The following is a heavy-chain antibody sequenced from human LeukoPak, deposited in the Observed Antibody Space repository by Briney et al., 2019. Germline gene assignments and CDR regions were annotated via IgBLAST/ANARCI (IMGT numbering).Heavy chain of an antibody. CDR1: GYSFTNYW. Sequence: GESLKISCKGSGYSFTNYWLAWVRQMPGQGLEGMGIIYPGDSDTRYSPSFQGQVTISADKSISTAYLQWSGLKVSDTAMYYCARHHYSGLYNWFDPWGQGTLVTVSS. D-gene: IGHD1-26*01. CDR2: IYPGDSDT. V-gene: IGHV5-51*01. CDR3: ARHHYSGLYNWFDP. J-gene: IGHJ5*02.